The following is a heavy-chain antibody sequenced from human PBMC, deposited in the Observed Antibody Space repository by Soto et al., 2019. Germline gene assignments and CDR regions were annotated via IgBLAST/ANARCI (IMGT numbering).Heavy chain of an antibody. D-gene: IGHD3-10*01. CDR2: MGGAGAR. CDR3: TRAAFGDGMDL. V-gene: IGHV3-13*01. CDR1: GFTYNSYD. J-gene: IGHJ6*02. Sequence: EVQLVESGGCLVQPGGSLRLSCAAFGFTYNSYDMHWVRRVPGKGLEWVSSMGGAGAREYAGSVKGRFIISRDNAKNSLYLQMDNLRAGDTAVYYCTRAAFGDGMDLWGQGTPVTVS.